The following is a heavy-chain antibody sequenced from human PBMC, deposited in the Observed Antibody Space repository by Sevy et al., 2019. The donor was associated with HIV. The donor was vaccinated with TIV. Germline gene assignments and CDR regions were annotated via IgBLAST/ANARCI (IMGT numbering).Heavy chain of an antibody. CDR3: ARFPPERAFDI. J-gene: IGHJ3*02. CDR2: ISYDARKE. CDR1: GLPFSSYA. Sequence: GGSLRLSCAASGLPFSSYAMHWVRQGPGKGLEGVAVISYDARKEAYADSVKGRFTISRDNSKNTLYLQMNSLRAEDTAVYYCARFPPERAFDIWGQGTMVTVSS. V-gene: IGHV3-30*04.